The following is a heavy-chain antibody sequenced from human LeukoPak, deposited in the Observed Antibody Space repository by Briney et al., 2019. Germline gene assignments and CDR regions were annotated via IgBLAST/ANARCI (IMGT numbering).Heavy chain of an antibody. CDR1: GLTFNSHA. CDR2: ITASGGST. V-gene: IGHV3-23*01. CDR3: ASRPPSEAYYGVLDY. Sequence: GGSLRLSRVASGLTFNSHAMTWVRQAPGKGLEWVAGITASGGSTYHAESVKGRFTISRDNSENKLYLQMNNVRADDTAVYYCASRPPSEAYYGVLDYWGQGTLVTVSS. J-gene: IGHJ4*02. D-gene: IGHD4-17*01.